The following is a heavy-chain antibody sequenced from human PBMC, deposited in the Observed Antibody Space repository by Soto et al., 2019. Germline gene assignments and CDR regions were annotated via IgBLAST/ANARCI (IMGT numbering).Heavy chain of an antibody. Sequence: GASVKVSCKASGYTFTSYGISWVRQAPGQGLEWMGWISAYNGNTNYAQKLQGRVTMTTDTSTSTAYMELSRLRSDDTAVYYCARDSGYSSSWYEPRFDYWGQGTLVTVSS. D-gene: IGHD6-13*01. CDR1: GYTFTSYG. V-gene: IGHV1-18*01. CDR2: ISAYNGNT. CDR3: ARDSGYSSSWYEPRFDY. J-gene: IGHJ4*02.